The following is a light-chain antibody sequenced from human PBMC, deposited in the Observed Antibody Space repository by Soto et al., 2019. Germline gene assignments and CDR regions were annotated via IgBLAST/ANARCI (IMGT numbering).Light chain of an antibody. V-gene: IGLV2-14*01. CDR1: SSDVGTYNY. CDR3: SSFSSTTTYV. J-gene: IGLJ1*01. CDR2: EVS. Sequence: QSALARPASVSGSPGQSITISCTGTSSDVGTYNYVSWYQHHPGEAPKLIIYEVSYRPSGVFNRFSGSKSGSTASLTISGLQAEDESDYYCSSFSSTTTYVFGTGTKVTVL.